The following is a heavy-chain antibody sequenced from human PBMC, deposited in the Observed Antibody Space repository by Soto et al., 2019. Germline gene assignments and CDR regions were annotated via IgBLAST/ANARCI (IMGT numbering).Heavy chain of an antibody. Sequence: QVQLVQSGAEVKKPGSSVKVSCKASGGTFSSYAISWVRQAPGQGLEWMGGIIPIFGTANYAQKFQGRVTLTAAECTSTADGELSSLRCEDTAVEYCARVEGGLYCYGLDVWGQGTTVTVSS. V-gene: IGHV1-69*12. D-gene: IGHD2-15*01. CDR1: GGTFSSYA. J-gene: IGHJ6*02. CDR3: ARVEGGLYCYGLDV. CDR2: IIPIFGTA.